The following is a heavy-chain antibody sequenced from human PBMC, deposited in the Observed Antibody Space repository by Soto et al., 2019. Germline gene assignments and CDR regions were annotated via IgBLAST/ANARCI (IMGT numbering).Heavy chain of an antibody. CDR1: RFTFSNHW. J-gene: IGHJ4*01. Sequence: EVHLLESGGGLVQPGGSLRLSSAASRFTFSNHWMHWVRQAPGKGLVWVSHRKSDGSTTIYANSVKGRFNISRDNAKNELYVQMNSLRPEDTGVYFCARGGGCGNLAYAYCAHGTLVTVSS. D-gene: IGHD2-15*01. CDR3: ARGGGCGNLAYAY. CDR2: RKSDGSTT. V-gene: IGHV3-74*01.